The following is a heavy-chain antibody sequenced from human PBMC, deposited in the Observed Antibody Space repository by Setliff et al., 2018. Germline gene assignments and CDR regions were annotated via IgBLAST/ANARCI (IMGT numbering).Heavy chain of an antibody. J-gene: IGHJ4*02. V-gene: IGHV1-2*02. CDR2: INPNSGGT. D-gene: IGHD2-21*02. CDR3: ARTGHCGGDCYGFDY. CDR1: GYTFTGYY. Sequence: EASVKVSCKASGYTFTGYYMHWVRQAPGQGLEWVGWINPNSGGTNYAQKFQGRVTMTRDTSISTAYMELSRLRSDDTAVYYCARTGHCGGDCYGFDYWGQGALVTVSS.